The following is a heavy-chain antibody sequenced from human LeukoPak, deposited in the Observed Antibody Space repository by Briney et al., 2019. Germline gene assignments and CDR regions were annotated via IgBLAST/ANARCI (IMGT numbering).Heavy chain of an antibody. Sequence: SETLSLTCTVSGGSISSYYWSWIRQPPAKGMEWIGYIYYSGSTNYNPSLKSRVTISVDTSKNQFSLKLSSVTAADTAVYYCARLPPVYGSRYYYYYYGMDVWGQGTPVTVSS. V-gene: IGHV4-59*08. D-gene: IGHD6-13*01. J-gene: IGHJ6*02. CDR3: ARLPPVYGSRYYYYYYGMDV. CDR1: GGSISSYY. CDR2: IYYSGST.